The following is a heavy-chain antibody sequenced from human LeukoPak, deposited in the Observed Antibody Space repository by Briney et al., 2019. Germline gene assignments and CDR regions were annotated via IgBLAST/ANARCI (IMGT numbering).Heavy chain of an antibody. CDR1: GFRFTNVC. V-gene: IGHV3-15*07. J-gene: IGHJ4*02. CDR2: IKNKDEGEKT. Sequence: GGSLRLSCAVSGFRFTNVCMNWVRQAPGKGLEWVGRIKNKDEGEKTDYAAPVKGRFTISRGDSKATLFLQMNSLKMEDTAIYYCTTGIDYGGGYWGQGTLVSVSS. CDR3: TTGIDYGGGY. D-gene: IGHD3-16*01.